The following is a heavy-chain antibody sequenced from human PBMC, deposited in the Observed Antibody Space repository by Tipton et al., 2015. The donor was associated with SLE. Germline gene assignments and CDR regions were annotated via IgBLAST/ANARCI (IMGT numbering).Heavy chain of an antibody. J-gene: IGHJ3*02. Sequence: TLSLTCAVSGGSISSGGYSWSWIRQPPGKGLEWIGEINHSGSTNYNPSLKSRVTISVDTSKNQFSLKLSSVTAEDTAVHYCAKDEQWLVQGAFDIWGQGTMVTVSS. D-gene: IGHD6-19*01. CDR3: AKDEQWLVQGAFDI. V-gene: IGHV4-30-2*01. CDR2: INHSGST. CDR1: GGSISSGGYS.